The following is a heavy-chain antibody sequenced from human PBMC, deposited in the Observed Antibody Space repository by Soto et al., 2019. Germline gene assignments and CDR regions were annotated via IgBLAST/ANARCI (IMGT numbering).Heavy chain of an antibody. J-gene: IGHJ6*02. Sequence: SLRLSCAASGFTFSSYAMHWVRQAPGKGLEWVAVISYDGSSKYYADSVKGRFTISRDNSKNTLYLQMNSLRAEDTAVDYCARVSSIAARFYYYGMDVWGQGTTVTVSS. CDR1: GFTFSSYA. D-gene: IGHD6-6*01. CDR3: ARVSSIAARFYYYGMDV. V-gene: IGHV3-30-3*01. CDR2: ISYDGSSK.